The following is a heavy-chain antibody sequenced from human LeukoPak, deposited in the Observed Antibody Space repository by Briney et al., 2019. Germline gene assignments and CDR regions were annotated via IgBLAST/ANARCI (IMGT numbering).Heavy chain of an antibody. V-gene: IGHV4-61*02. J-gene: IGHJ4*02. Sequence: SQTLSLTCTVSGGSISSGGYYWSWIRQPAGKGLEWIGRIYTSGSTNYNPSLKSRVTISVDTSKNQFSLKLSSVTAADTAVYYCARGRNDVVRGIDYWGQGTLVTVSS. D-gene: IGHD1-1*01. CDR2: IYTSGST. CDR1: GGSISSGGYY. CDR3: ARGRNDVVRGIDY.